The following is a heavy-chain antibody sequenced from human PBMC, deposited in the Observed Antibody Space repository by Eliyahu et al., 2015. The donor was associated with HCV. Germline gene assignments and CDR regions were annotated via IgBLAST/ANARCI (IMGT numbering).Heavy chain of an antibody. CDR1: GFDFSTYD. V-gene: IGHV3-48*01. Sequence: EVQLVESGGGLVQPGGSLRLSCVGSGFDFSTYDMNWVRXAPGKGLEWLSFISTGSGNIYLADSVKGRFTISRDNGKNSLYLYMDSLRADDTAVYYCSRVSERNDNGAMDVWGQGTKVTVSS. J-gene: IGHJ6*02. D-gene: IGHD1-1*01. CDR3: SRVSERNDNGAMDV. CDR2: ISTGSGNI.